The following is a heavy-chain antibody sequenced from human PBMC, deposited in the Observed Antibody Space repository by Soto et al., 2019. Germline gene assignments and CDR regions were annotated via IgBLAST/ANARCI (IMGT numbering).Heavy chain of an antibody. J-gene: IGHJ3*02. CDR3: ATVVAVPVPDAFEI. D-gene: IGHD2-2*01. CDR1: GYTLTELS. Sequence: GASVKVSCKVSGYTLTELSMHWVRQAPGKGLEWMGGFDPEDGETIYAQKFQGRVTMTEDTSTDTAYMELSSLRSEDTAVYYCATVVAVPVPDAFEIWGQGTMVTVSS. CDR2: FDPEDGET. V-gene: IGHV1-24*01.